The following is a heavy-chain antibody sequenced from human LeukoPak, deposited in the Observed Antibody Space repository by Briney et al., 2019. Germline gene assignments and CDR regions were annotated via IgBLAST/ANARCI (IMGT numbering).Heavy chain of an antibody. Sequence: PSETLSLTCTVSGYSISSGYYWSWIRQPAGKGLEWIGRIYTSGSTNYNPSLKSRATMSVDTSKNQFSLKLSSVTAADTAVYYCARGASSHASGSYYMDVWGKGTTVTISS. CDR1: GYSISSGYY. CDR2: IYTSGST. V-gene: IGHV4-4*07. CDR3: ARGASSHASGSYYMDV. J-gene: IGHJ6*03. D-gene: IGHD6-13*01.